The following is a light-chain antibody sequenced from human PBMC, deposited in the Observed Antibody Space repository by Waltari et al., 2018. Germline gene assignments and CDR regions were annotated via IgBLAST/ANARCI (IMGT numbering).Light chain of an antibody. J-gene: IGLJ2*01. V-gene: IGLV2-14*01. CDR3: SSYTSSSTVV. CDR1: SSDVGGYNY. CDR2: EVS. Sequence: QSALTQPASVSGSPGQSITISCPGTSSDVGGYNYVSWYQQHPGKAPKLMIYEVSNRPSGVSNRFSGSKSGNTASRTISGLQAEDEADYYCSSYTSSSTVVFGGGTKLTVL.